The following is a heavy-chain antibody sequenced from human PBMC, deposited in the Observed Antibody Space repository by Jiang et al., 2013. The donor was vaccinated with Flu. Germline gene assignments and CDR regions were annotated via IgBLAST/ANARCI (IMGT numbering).Heavy chain of an antibody. V-gene: IGHV3-23*04. D-gene: IGHD6-19*01. CDR3: AKASQSRIAVAGPLYH. CDR1: GFTFSSYA. J-gene: IGHJ5*02. Sequence: VQLVESGGGLVQPGGSLRLSCAASGFTFSSYAMSWVRQAPGKGLEWVSAISGSGGSTYYADSVKGRFTISRDNSKNTLYLQMNSLRAEDTAVYYCAKASQSRIAVAGPLYHWGQGTLVTVSS. CDR2: ISGSGGST.